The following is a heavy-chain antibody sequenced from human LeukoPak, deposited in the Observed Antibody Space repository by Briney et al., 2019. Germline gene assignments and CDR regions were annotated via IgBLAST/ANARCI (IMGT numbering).Heavy chain of an antibody. CDR1: GFNTNNYA. CDR2: ISSEGSST. V-gene: IGHV3-74*01. D-gene: IGHD3-16*01. CDR3: ARGENTYIDY. J-gene: IGHJ4*02. Sequence: GGSLRLSCEASGFNTNNYAISWVRQAPGKGLVWVSRISSEGSSTTYADSVKGRFTISRDNAKDTLYLQMNSLRAEDTAVYYCARGENTYIDYWGQGTLVTVSS.